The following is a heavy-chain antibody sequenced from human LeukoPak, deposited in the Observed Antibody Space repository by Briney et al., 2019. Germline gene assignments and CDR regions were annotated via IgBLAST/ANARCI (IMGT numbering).Heavy chain of an antibody. D-gene: IGHD3-22*01. CDR1: GYTFTGYY. J-gene: IGHJ4*02. CDR2: INPNSGGT. Sequence: GASVKVSCKASGYTFTGYYMHWVRQAPGQGLEWMGWINPNSGGTNYAQKFQGRVTMTRDTSISTAYMELSRLRSDDTAVYYCARALGGSYYDSSIDYWGQGTLVTVSS. CDR3: ARALGGSYYDSSIDY. V-gene: IGHV1-2*02.